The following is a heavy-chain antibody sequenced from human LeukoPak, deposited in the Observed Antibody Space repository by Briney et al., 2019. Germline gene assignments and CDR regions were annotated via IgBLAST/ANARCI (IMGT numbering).Heavy chain of an antibody. D-gene: IGHD3-10*01. CDR3: ARRVYGSGTYYNAPDYYYYYMDV. CDR1: GYIFTTYW. J-gene: IGHJ6*03. Sequence: GESLKISCKASGYIFTTYWIGWVRQMPGKGLEWMGIIFPGDANTKYSPSFQGQVTISADKSISTAYLQSSSLKASDSAMYYCARRVYGSGTYYNAPDYYYYYMDVWGKGTTVTVSS. CDR2: IFPGDANT. V-gene: IGHV5-51*01.